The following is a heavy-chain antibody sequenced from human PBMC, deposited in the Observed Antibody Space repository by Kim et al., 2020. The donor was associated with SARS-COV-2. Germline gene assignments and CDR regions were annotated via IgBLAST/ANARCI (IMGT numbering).Heavy chain of an antibody. D-gene: IGHD5-18*01. V-gene: IGHV6-1*01. CDR1: GDSVSSNSGV. CDR2: TYYRSRWYN. J-gene: IGHJ4*02. Sequence: SQTLSLTCAISGDSVSSNSGVWNWIRQSPSRGLEWLGRTYYRSRWYNDYAESVRGRIIINPDTSKNQFSLQLNSVTPEDTAVYFCARDAPGNSLFDYWGQGILVTVSS. CDR3: ARDAPGNSLFDY.